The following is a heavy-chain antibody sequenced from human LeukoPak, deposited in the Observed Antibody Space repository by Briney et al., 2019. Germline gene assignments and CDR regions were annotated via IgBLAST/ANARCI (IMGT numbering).Heavy chain of an antibody. Sequence: ASVKVSCKASGGTFSSYAISWVRQAPGQGLEWMGGIIPIFGTANYAQKFQGRVTITADESTSTAYMELSSLRSEDTAVYYCARDTIFGVDHDAFDIWGQGTMVTVSS. V-gene: IGHV1-69*01. J-gene: IGHJ3*02. D-gene: IGHD3-3*01. CDR1: GGTFSSYA. CDR3: ARDTIFGVDHDAFDI. CDR2: IIPIFGTA.